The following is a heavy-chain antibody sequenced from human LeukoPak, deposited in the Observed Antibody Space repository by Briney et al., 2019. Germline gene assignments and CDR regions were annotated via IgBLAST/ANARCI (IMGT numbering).Heavy chain of an antibody. V-gene: IGHV4-38-2*02. CDR2: SYHSGST. D-gene: IGHD6-13*01. CDR3: ARTPRAAAGTGGDY. Sequence: MPSETLSLTCTVSGYSISSGYYWGWIRQPPGKGLEWIGSSYHSGSTYYNPSLKSRVTMSIDTSKNQFSLKLSSVTAADTAMYYCARTPRAAAGTGGDYWGQGTLVTVSS. J-gene: IGHJ4*02. CDR1: GYSISSGYY.